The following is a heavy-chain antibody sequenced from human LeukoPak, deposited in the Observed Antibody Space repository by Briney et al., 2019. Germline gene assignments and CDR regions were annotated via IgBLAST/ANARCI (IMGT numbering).Heavy chain of an antibody. CDR2: INPNSGGT. J-gene: IGHJ3*02. D-gene: IGHD3-22*01. V-gene: IGHV1-2*06. CDR1: GYTFTGYY. Sequence: ASVKVSCKASGYTFTGYYMHWVRQAPGRGLEWMGRINPNSGGTNYAQKFQGRVTMTRDTSISTAYMELSRLRSDDTAVYYCARSSSYYYDSSGYYIYAFDIWGQGTMVTVSS. CDR3: ARSSSYYYDSSGYYIYAFDI.